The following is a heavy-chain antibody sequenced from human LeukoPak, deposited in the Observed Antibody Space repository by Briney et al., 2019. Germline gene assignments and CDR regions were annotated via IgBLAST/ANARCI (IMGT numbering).Heavy chain of an antibody. V-gene: IGHV3-23*01. CDR3: TRPHNYYDSSGRRVDY. CDR1: GFTFSSYG. Sequence: GGTLRLSCAASGFTFSSYGMSWVRQAPGKGLEWVSAISGSGGSTYYADSVKGRFTISRDDSKSIAYLQMNSLKTEDTAVYYCTRPHNYYDSSGRRVDYWGQGTLVTVSS. CDR2: ISGSGGST. D-gene: IGHD3-22*01. J-gene: IGHJ4*02.